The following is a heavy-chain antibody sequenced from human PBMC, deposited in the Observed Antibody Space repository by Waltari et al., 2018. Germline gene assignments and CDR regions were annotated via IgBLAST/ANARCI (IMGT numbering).Heavy chain of an antibody. J-gene: IGHJ4*02. Sequence: QVQLQESGPGLVKPSETLSLTCTVSGGSISSYYWSWIRQPAGKGLEWIGLISTSGSTNYNPSLKSRVTMSVDTSKNQFSLKLSSVTAADTAVYYCAREAAAGRGALYYFDYWGQGTLVTVSS. D-gene: IGHD6-13*01. CDR1: GGSISSYY. V-gene: IGHV4-4*07. CDR3: AREAAAGRGALYYFDY. CDR2: ISTSGST.